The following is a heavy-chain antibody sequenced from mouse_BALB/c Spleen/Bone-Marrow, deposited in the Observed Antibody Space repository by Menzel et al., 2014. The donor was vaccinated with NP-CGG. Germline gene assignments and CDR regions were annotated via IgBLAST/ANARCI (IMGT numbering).Heavy chain of an antibody. D-gene: IGHD4-1*01. J-gene: IGHJ3*01. V-gene: IGHV1-4*01. CDR3: ARERNWDSFAY. CDR2: INPSSGYT. CDR1: GYTFTGYT. Sequence: QVQLQQSGAELARPGASVKMSCKASGYTFTGYTMHWVKQRPGQGLEWIGYINPSSGYTNYNQKFKDKATLTADKSSSTAYMQLSSLTSEDSAVYYCARERNWDSFAYWGQGTLVTVSA.